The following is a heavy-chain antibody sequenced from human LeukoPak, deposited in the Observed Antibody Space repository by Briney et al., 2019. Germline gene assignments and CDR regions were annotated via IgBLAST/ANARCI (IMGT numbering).Heavy chain of an antibody. CDR1: GFTFSNYV. CDR3: AKVGDGYNYDFDY. J-gene: IGHJ4*02. D-gene: IGHD5-24*01. CDR2: INGSGSFT. V-gene: IGHV3-23*05. Sequence: GGSLRLSCAASGFTFSNYVMGWVRKDPGKGLQWVSIINGSGSFTSYADSVKGRLTISRDNSKNTLYLQMNSLRAEDTAVYYCAKVGDGYNYDFDYWGQGTLVTVSS.